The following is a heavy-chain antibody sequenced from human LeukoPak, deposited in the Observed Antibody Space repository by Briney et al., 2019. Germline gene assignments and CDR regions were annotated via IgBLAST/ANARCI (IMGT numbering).Heavy chain of an antibody. Sequence: GGSLRLSCAPSGFTFSRYWMTWVRQPPEKGLEWVASIKDDGRQKYYVDSVKGRFTVSRDNAKNSAYLQMDSLRVEDTALYYCAGDASRGFDTWGQGTLVTVSS. CDR1: GFTFSRYW. V-gene: IGHV3-7*01. CDR2: IKDDGRQK. CDR3: AGDASRGFDT. J-gene: IGHJ4*02. D-gene: IGHD5-24*01.